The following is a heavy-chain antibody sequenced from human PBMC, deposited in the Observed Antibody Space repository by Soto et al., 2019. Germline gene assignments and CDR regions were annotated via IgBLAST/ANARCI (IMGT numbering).Heavy chain of an antibody. J-gene: IGHJ6*03. Sequence: GGSLRLSCAASGFTFSSYAMSWVRQAPGKGLEWVSAISGSGGSTYYADSVKGRFTISRDNAKNSLYLQMNSLRAEDTAVYYCARNEGPTDYYYYYYMDVWGKGTTVTVSS. CDR3: ARNEGPTDYYYYYYMDV. D-gene: IGHD4-17*01. CDR2: ISGSGGST. V-gene: IGHV3-23*01. CDR1: GFTFSSYA.